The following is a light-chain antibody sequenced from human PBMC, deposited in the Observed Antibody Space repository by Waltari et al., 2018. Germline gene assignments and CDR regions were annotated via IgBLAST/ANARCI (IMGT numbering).Light chain of an antibody. CDR3: MQSLQSPWT. CDR2: LGS. J-gene: IGKJ1*01. Sequence: DIVMTQSPLSLPVTPGEPASISCRSSQSLLNSNRHDQVDWYLQKPGHCPQLLIYLGSYRASGVPDRFSGSGSGTDFTLKISRVEAEDVGIYYCMQSLQSPWTFGQGTKVEIK. CDR1: QSLLNSNRHDQ. V-gene: IGKV2-28*01.